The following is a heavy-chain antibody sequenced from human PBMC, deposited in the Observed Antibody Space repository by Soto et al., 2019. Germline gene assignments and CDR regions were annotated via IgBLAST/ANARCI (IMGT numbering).Heavy chain of an antibody. CDR3: ARRPLVRGIIPYYFDY. D-gene: IGHD3-10*01. J-gene: IGHJ4*02. CDR2: VYYSGSA. V-gene: IGHV4-39*02. Sequence: QLQLLESGPGLVKPSETLSLTCTVSGGSVSNNSYYCGWIRQPPGKRLEWIGSVYYSGSAYYNPSLKSRLTISVDTSMNHFSLKLSSVTAADTAIYYCARRPLVRGIIPYYFDYWGQGTLVTVSS. CDR1: GGSVSNNSYY.